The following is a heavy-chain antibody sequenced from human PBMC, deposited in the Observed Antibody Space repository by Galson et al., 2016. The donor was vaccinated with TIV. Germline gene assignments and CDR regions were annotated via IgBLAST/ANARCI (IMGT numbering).Heavy chain of an antibody. CDR3: AKHRNTAFDTYYYSYGMDV. D-gene: IGHD2/OR15-2a*01. V-gene: IGHV1-69*01. Sequence: QSGAEVRKPGESLKISCKASGGSFSSHVFTWVRQAPGQGLEWMGDIIPLFATPNYAQKFQSRVTITADESTSTVYVELSSLGSEDTAIYFCAKHRNTAFDTYYYSYGMDVWGQGTSVTVSS. J-gene: IGHJ6*02. CDR1: GGSFSSHV. CDR2: IIPLFATP.